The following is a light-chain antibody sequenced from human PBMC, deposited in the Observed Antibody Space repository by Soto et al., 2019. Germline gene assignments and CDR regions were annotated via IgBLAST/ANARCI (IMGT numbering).Light chain of an antibody. CDR3: QQYNSYPWT. CDR2: AAS. V-gene: IGKV1-5*01. CDR1: QRISSW. J-gene: IGKJ1*01. Sequence: DIQMTQSPSTLSASVGDRVTITCRASQRISSWLAWYQQKPGKAPKVLIYAASSLESGVPSRLSGTGSGTAFTLPISSLQPNDLATFYCQQYNSYPWTFGQGTKVEVK.